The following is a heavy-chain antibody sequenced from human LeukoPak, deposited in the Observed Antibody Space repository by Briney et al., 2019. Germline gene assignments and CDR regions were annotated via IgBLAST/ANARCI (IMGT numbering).Heavy chain of an antibody. CDR2: IYYSGST. CDR1: GGSISSGGYY. Sequence: SETLSLTCTVSGGSISSGGYYWSWIRQHPGKGLEWIGYIYYSGSTYYNPSLKSRVTISVDTSKNQFSLKLSSVTAADTAVYRCARDDPSITGTPFDYWGQGTLVTVSS. V-gene: IGHV4-31*03. J-gene: IGHJ4*02. CDR3: ARDDPSITGTPFDY. D-gene: IGHD1-20*01.